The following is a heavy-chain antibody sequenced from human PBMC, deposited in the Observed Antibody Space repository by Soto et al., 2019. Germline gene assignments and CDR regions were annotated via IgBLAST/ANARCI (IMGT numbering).Heavy chain of an antibody. CDR3: ARSIMVVTALDY. D-gene: IGHD2-21*02. J-gene: IGHJ4*02. Sequence: ASVKVSCKASGYTFTIYARHWVRQAPGQRLEWMGWINAGNGNTKYSQKFQGRVTITRDTSASTAYMELSSLRSEDTAVYYCARSIMVVTALDYWGQGTLVTVSS. CDR2: INAGNGNT. V-gene: IGHV1-3*01. CDR1: GYTFTIYA.